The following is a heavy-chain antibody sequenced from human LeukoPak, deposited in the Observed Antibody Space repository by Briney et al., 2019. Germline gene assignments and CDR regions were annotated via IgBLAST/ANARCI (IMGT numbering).Heavy chain of an antibody. V-gene: IGHV4-34*01. CDR3: ARGGRSISYYYGSGSPSEFDY. J-gene: IGHJ4*02. D-gene: IGHD3-10*01. CDR1: GGSFSGYY. Sequence: SETLSLTCAVYGGSFSGYYWSWIRQPPGKGLEWIGEINHSGSTIYNPSLKSRVTISVDTSKNQFSLKLSSVTAADTAVYYCARGGRSISYYYGSGSPSEFDYWGQGTLVTVSS. CDR2: INHSGST.